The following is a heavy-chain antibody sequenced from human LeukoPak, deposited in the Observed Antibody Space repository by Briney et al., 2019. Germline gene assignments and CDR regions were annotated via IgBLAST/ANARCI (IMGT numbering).Heavy chain of an antibody. CDR1: GFTFSSYG. Sequence: GGSLRLSCAASGFTFSSYGMHWVRQAPGKGLEWVAVIWYDGGNKYYADSVKGRFTISRDNSKNTLYLQMNSLRAEDTAVYYCARASSEDGSTSWGFPRLESSVDYWGQGTLVTVSS. CDR2: IWYDGGNK. J-gene: IGHJ4*02. CDR3: ARASSEDGSTSWGFPRLESSVDY. D-gene: IGHD2-2*01. V-gene: IGHV3-33*01.